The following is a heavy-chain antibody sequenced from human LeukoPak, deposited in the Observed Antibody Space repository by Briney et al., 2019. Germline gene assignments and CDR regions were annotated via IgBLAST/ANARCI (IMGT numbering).Heavy chain of an antibody. V-gene: IGHV3-21*01. CDR2: ISSSSSYI. D-gene: IGHD3-10*01. CDR1: GFTFSSYS. Sequence: PGGSLRLSCAASGFTFSSYSMNWVRQAPGKGLEWVSSISSSSSYIYYADSVKGRFTISRDNAKNSLYLQMNSLRAEDTAVYYCARELVRGVSGMDVWGQGTTVTVSS. CDR3: ARELVRGVSGMDV. J-gene: IGHJ6*02.